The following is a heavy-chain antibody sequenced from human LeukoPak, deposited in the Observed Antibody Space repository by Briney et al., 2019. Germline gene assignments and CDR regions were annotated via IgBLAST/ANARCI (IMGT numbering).Heavy chain of an antibody. CDR2: ISSSSSTI. Sequence: GGSLRLSCAASGFTFSSYSMNWVRQAPGKGLEWVSYISSSSSTIYYADSVKGRFTISRDNAKNSLYLQMNSLRAEDTAVYYCARVSLREAGGGSSWSPDFDYWGQGTLVTVSS. D-gene: IGHD6-13*01. CDR3: ARVSLREAGGGSSWSPDFDY. J-gene: IGHJ4*02. V-gene: IGHV3-48*04. CDR1: GFTFSSYS.